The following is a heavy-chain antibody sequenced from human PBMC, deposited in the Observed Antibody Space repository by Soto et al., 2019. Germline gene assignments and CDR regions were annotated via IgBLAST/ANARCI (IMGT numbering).Heavy chain of an antibody. Sequence: GPSVKGSCKASGYTFTGDAMDWVRQAPGQRLEWMGWINPNSGGTNYAQKFQGWVTMTRDTSISTAYMELSRLRSDDTAVYYCAREGGTMARGGMDVWGQGTTITVSS. CDR1: GYTFTGDA. V-gene: IGHV1-2*04. D-gene: IGHD3-10*01. J-gene: IGHJ6*02. CDR2: INPNSGGT. CDR3: AREGGTMARGGMDV.